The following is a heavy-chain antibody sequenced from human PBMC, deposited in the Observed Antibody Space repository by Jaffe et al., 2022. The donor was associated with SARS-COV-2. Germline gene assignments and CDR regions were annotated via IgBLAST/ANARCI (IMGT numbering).Heavy chain of an antibody. CDR1: GGSISSSSYY. Sequence: QLQLQESGPGLVKPSETLSLTCTVSGGSISSSSYYWGWIRQPPGKGLEWIGSIYYSGSTYYNPSLKSRVTISVDTSKNQFSLKLSSVTAADTAVYYCARQEGYCSGGSCYPNWFDPWGQGTLVTVSS. CDR2: IYYSGST. CDR3: ARQEGYCSGGSCYPNWFDP. J-gene: IGHJ5*02. D-gene: IGHD2-15*01. V-gene: IGHV4-39*01.